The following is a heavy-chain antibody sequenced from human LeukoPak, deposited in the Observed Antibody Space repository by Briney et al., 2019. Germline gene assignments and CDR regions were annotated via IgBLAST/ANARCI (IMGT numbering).Heavy chain of an antibody. Sequence: VASVKVSCKASRGTFSGHVFSWVRQAPGQGLEWMGGMIPISGTANYASKFQGRVTITADESTRTAYMELSSLRSDDTAVYFCARDRDGSAAAGLVDWGQGTLVTVSS. CDR2: MIPISGTA. CDR1: RGTFSGHV. CDR3: ARDRDGSAAAGLVD. V-gene: IGHV1-69*13. D-gene: IGHD6-13*01. J-gene: IGHJ4*02.